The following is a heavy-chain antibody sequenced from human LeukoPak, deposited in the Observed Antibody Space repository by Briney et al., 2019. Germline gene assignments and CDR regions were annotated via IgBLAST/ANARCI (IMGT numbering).Heavy chain of an antibody. CDR3: ARRWYFDY. Sequence: PGGSLRLSCAASGFIFSIYAMHWVRQAPGKGLEWVAVISFDGSDKYYADSVKGRFTISRDNSKNTLYLQMNSLRAEDTAVYYCARRWYFDYWGQGTLVTVSS. D-gene: IGHD6-13*01. CDR1: GFIFSIYA. J-gene: IGHJ4*02. V-gene: IGHV3-30*04. CDR2: ISFDGSDK.